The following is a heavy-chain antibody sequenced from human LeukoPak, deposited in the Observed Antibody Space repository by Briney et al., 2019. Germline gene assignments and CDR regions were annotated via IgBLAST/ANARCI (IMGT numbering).Heavy chain of an antibody. Sequence: PSETLSLTCAFSGYSISSGYYWGWIRQPPGKGLEWIGSIYHSGSTYYNPSLKRRITISVDTSKNQFSLKLSSVTAADTAVYYCARTGDSGYGDYWGQGTLVTVSS. CDR3: ARTGDSGYGDY. CDR2: IYHSGST. V-gene: IGHV4-38-2*01. CDR1: GYSISSGYY. D-gene: IGHD5-12*01. J-gene: IGHJ4*02.